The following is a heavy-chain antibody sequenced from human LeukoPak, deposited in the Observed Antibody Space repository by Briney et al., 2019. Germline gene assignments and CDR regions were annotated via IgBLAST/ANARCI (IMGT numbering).Heavy chain of an antibody. Sequence: GGSPRLSCAASGFTFSGAWMHWVRQAPGKGLMWVSRINDDGSSTRHADSVKGRFTISRDNAKNTLYLQINSLRAEDTAVYYCARVSGPGMNEYYHLWGQGTLVTVSS. J-gene: IGHJ4*02. CDR2: INDDGSST. CDR3: ARVSGPGMNEYYHL. V-gene: IGHV3-74*01. CDR1: GFTFSGAW. D-gene: IGHD2-2*01.